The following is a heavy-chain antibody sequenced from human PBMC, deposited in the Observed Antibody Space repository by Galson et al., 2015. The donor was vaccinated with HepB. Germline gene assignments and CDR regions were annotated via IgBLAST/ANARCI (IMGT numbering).Heavy chain of an antibody. V-gene: IGHV1-24*01. CDR2: FDPEDGET. Sequence: SVKVSCKVSGYTLTELSMHWVRQAPGKGLEWMGGFDPEDGETIYAQKFQGRVTMTEDTSTDTAYMELSSLRSEDTAVYYCATDLGSGSYRRSGYYFDYWGQGTLVTVSS. J-gene: IGHJ4*02. CDR3: ATDLGSGSYRRSGYYFDY. CDR1: GYTLTELS. D-gene: IGHD1-26*01.